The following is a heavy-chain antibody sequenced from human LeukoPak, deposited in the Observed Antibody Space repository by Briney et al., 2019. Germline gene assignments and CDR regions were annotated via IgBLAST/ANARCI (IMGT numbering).Heavy chain of an antibody. CDR2: ISSSGSNI. D-gene: IGHD4-17*01. J-gene: IGHJ3*02. Sequence: PAGSLRLSCAASGFTFSSYEMNWVRQAPGKGLEWVSYISSSGSNIYYAGSVKGRFTISRDTTKNSMYLKMNSLRAEDTDVYYCARAGDYGDYGDAFDIWGQGTMVTVSS. V-gene: IGHV3-48*03. CDR1: GFTFSSYE. CDR3: ARAGDYGDYGDAFDI.